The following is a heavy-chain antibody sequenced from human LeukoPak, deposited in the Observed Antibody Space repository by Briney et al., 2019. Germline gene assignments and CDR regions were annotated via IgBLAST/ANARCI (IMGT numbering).Heavy chain of an antibody. Sequence: GESLKISCKGSGYTFTNYWIGWVRQMPGKGLEWMGIIYPGDSSTKYSPSFQGQVTISADKSISTAYLQWSSLKASDTAMYYCARHVGGFVRGVGIDYWGQGTLVTVSS. J-gene: IGHJ4*02. CDR1: GYTFTNYW. CDR2: IYPGDSST. CDR3: ARHVGGFVRGVGIDY. V-gene: IGHV5-51*01. D-gene: IGHD3-10*01.